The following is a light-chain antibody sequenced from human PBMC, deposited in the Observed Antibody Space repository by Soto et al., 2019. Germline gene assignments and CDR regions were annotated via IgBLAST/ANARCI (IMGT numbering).Light chain of an antibody. J-gene: IGLJ2*01. V-gene: IGLV2-8*01. CDR1: SSDVGGYNY. Sequence: QSALTQPPSASGSPGQSVTISCTGTSSDVGGYNYVSWYQHHPGKAPKLMIYEVNKRPSGVPDRFSGSKSGNTASLTVSDLQPEDEGDYYCSSYAAFNNLDVIFGGGNKLTVL. CDR3: SSYAAFNNLDVI. CDR2: EVN.